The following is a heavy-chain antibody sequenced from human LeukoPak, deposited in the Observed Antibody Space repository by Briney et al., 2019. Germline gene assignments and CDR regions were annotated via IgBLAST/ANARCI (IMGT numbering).Heavy chain of an antibody. CDR3: ARDEGNLYSTNHAFNL. D-gene: IGHD6-13*01. J-gene: IGHJ3*01. Sequence: PSETLSHTCTVSGGSISSYYWSWIRQPPGKGLEWIGYIYYSGSTNYNPSLKSRVTISLDTSKNQFSLKLSSVSAADTAVYYCARDEGNLYSTNHAFNLWGQGKMVPVSS. V-gene: IGHV4-59*01. CDR1: GGSISSYY. CDR2: IYYSGST.